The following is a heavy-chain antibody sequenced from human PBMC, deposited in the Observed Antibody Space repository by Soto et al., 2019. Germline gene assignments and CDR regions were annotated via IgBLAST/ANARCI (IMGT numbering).Heavy chain of an antibody. CDR2: IKQDGSEK. Sequence: PGGSLRLSCAASGFTFSSYWMSWVRQTPGKGLEWVANIKQDGSEKYYVDSVKGRFTISRDNAKNSLYLQMNSLRAEDTAVYYCARHPQTVLRFLEWLSSEFDYWGQGTLVTVSS. CDR3: ARHPQTVLRFLEWLSSEFDY. CDR1: GFTFSSYW. D-gene: IGHD3-3*01. J-gene: IGHJ4*02. V-gene: IGHV3-7*01.